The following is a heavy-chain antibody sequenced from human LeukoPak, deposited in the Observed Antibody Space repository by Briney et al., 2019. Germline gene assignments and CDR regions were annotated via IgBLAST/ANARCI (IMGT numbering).Heavy chain of an antibody. CDR2: INHTGTT. V-gene: IGHV4-34*01. CDR1: GGYLSGYH. Sequence: SETLSLTCAVYGGYLSGYHWSWIRQPPGKGLEWIGEINHTGTTNYNPSLKSRVTISVDTSKNQFSLKVISVTAADTAVYYCARRRGDDSENYYIKYYYYYYMDVWGKGTTVTVSS. J-gene: IGHJ6*03. CDR3: ARRRGDDSENYYIKYYYYYYMDV. D-gene: IGHD3-10*01.